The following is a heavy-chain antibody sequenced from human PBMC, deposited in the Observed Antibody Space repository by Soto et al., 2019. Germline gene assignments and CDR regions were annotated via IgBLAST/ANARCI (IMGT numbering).Heavy chain of an antibody. CDR1: GGSISSYY. V-gene: IGHV4-59*08. J-gene: IGHJ5*02. Sequence: ETLSLTCTVSGGSISSYYWSWIRQPPGKGLEWIGYIYYSGSTNYNPSLKSRVTISVDTSKNQFSLKMSSVTAADTAVYYCARLDEGSYNWNYAAGNWFDPWGQGTLVTVSS. CDR2: IYYSGST. CDR3: ARLDEGSYNWNYAAGNWFDP. D-gene: IGHD1-7*01.